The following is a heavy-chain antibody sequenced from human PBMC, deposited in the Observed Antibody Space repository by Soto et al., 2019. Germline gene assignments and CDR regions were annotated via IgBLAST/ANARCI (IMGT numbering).Heavy chain of an antibody. J-gene: IGHJ4*02. CDR1: GGTFSRYA. CDR2: IIPIFGTA. Sequence: ASVKVSCKASGGTFSRYAIRWVRQAPGQGLEWMGGIIPIFGTANYAQKFQGRVTITADKSTSTAYMELSSLRSEDTAVYYCARDGYSGYDWTFDYWGQGTLVTVSS. D-gene: IGHD5-12*01. V-gene: IGHV1-69*06. CDR3: ARDGYSGYDWTFDY.